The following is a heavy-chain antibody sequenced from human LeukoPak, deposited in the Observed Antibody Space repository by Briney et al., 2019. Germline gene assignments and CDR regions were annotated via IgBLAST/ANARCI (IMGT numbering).Heavy chain of an antibody. D-gene: IGHD3-3*01. Sequence: GGSLRLSCAASGFTFSSYAMSWVRQAPGKGLEWVSAISGSGGSTYYADSVKGRFTISRDNSKNTLYLQMNSLRAEDTAVYYCAKTPWGGSVFGVVGNDCWGQGTLVTVSS. CDR1: GFTFSSYA. CDR3: AKTPWGGSVFGVVGNDC. J-gene: IGHJ4*02. CDR2: ISGSGGST. V-gene: IGHV3-23*01.